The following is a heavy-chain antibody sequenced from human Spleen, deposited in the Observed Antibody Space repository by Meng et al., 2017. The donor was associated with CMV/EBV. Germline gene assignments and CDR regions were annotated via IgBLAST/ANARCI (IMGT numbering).Heavy chain of an antibody. Sequence: CAASRFTFSDYYMRWIRQAPGQGPEWVSYISSSGNTIYYADSVKGRFTISRDNAKSSVYLQMNSRRVEDTAVYYCANNGGLAGRLLYYWGQGTLVTVSS. CDR2: ISSSGNTI. J-gene: IGHJ4*02. V-gene: IGHV3-11*04. CDR3: ANNGGLAGRLLYY. CDR1: RFTFSDYY. D-gene: IGHD2/OR15-2a*01.